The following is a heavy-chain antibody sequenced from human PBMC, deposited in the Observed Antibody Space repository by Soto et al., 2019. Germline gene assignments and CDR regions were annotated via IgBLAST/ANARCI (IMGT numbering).Heavy chain of an antibody. V-gene: IGHV3-30*18. CDR1: GFTFSSYG. CDR3: AKDLESESGYYWHYLMAF. J-gene: IGHJ6*03. D-gene: IGHD3-3*01. Sequence: GGSLRLSCAASGFTFSSYGMHWVRQAPGKGLEWVAVISYDGSNKYYADSVKGRFTISRDNSKNTLYLQMNSLRAEDTAVYYSAKDLESESGYYWHYLMAFWGKGSAVIVS. CDR2: ISYDGSNK.